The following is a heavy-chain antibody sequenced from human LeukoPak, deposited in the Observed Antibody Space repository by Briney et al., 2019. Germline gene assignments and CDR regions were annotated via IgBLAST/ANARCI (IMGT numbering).Heavy chain of an antibody. Sequence: SETLSLTCTVPGGSISSYYWSWIRQPPGKGLEWIGYIYYSGSTNYNPSRKSRVTIYANTTKNQFSLKLSSVTAADTDVYYCARSIAAAGTWFDPWGQGTLVTVSS. V-gene: IGHV4-59*08. J-gene: IGHJ5*02. CDR1: GGSISSYY. CDR3: ARSIAAAGTWFDP. D-gene: IGHD6-13*01. CDR2: IYYSGST.